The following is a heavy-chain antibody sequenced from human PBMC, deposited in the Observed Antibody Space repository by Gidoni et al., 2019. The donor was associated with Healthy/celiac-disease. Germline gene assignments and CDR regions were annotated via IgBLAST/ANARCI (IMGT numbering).Heavy chain of an antibody. CDR3: ARVGVARVPDAFDI. CDR1: GGPISSGDYY. J-gene: IGHJ3*02. V-gene: IGHV4-30-4*01. D-gene: IGHD5-12*01. Sequence: VQLQESGPGLVKPSQTLYLTCTFSGGPISSGDYYWSWIRQPPGKGLEWIGYIYYSGSTYYNPSLKSRVTISVDTSKNQFSLKLSSVTAADTAVYYCARVGVARVPDAFDIWGQGTMVTVSS. CDR2: IYYSGST.